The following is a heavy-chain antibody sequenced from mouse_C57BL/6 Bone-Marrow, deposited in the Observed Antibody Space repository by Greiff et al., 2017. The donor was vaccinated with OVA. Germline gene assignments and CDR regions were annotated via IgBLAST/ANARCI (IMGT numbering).Heavy chain of an antibody. CDR3: ARDYYGSSYTY. V-gene: IGHV1-19*01. CDR1: GYTFTDYY. Sequence: EVQLVESGPVLVKPGASVKMSCKASGYTFTDYYMNWVKQSHGKSLEWIGVINPYNGGTSYNQKFKGKATLTVDKSSSTAYMELNSLTSEDSAGYYCARDYYGSSYTYWGQGTTLTVSS. CDR2: INPYNGGT. J-gene: IGHJ2*01. D-gene: IGHD1-1*01.